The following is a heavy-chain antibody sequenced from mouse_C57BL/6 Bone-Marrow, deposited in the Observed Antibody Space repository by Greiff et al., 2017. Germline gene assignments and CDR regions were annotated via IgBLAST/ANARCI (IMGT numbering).Heavy chain of an antibody. Sequence: EVQLVESGAELVKPGASVKLSCSASGFNINDYYMHWVKQRTGQGLEWIGRFDPEDGDKKYAPKIQGKATITADTSSNTAYLQLSSLTSEDTAVYYCARGPMEDWFAYWCQGTRVTVSA. CDR1: GFNINDYY. J-gene: IGHJ3*01. D-gene: IGHD1-1*02. V-gene: IGHV14-2*01. CDR3: ARGPMEDWFAY. CDR2: FDPEDGDK.